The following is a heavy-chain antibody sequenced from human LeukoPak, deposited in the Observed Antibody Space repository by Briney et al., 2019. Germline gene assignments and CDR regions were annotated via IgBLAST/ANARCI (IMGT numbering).Heavy chain of an antibody. CDR1: GXTFSSYA. CDR3: AKYRSAWSFDY. V-gene: IGHV3-23*01. Sequence: GGSLRLSCAASGXTFSSYALTWVRQAPGKGLEWVSAISGNGGSTNYADSVKGRFTISRDNSKNTLYPQVNSLRAEDTAVYYCAKYRSAWSFDYWGQGTPVTVSS. CDR2: ISGNGGST. D-gene: IGHD6-13*01. J-gene: IGHJ4*02.